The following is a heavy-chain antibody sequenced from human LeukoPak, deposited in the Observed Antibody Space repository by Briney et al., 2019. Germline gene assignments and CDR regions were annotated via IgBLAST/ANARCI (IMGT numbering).Heavy chain of an antibody. CDR1: GGSFSGYY. J-gene: IGHJ5*02. V-gene: IGHV4-34*01. D-gene: IGHD6-6*01. CDR2: INHSGST. CDR3: ARAPGYSSSSGGLDP. Sequence: SETLSLTCAVYGGSFSGYYWSWIRQPPGKGLEWIGEINHSGSTNYNPSLKSRVTISVDTSKNQFSLKLSSVTAADTAVYYCARAPGYSSSSGGLDPWGQGTLVTVSS.